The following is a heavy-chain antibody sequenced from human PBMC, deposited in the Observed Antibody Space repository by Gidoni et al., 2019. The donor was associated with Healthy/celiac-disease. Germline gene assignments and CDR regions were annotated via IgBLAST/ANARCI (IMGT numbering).Heavy chain of an antibody. D-gene: IGHD4-17*01. Sequence: GLEWIGYIYHSGSTYYNPSLKSRVTISVDRSKNQFSLKLSSVTAADTAVYYCARVPVTTGRVGAFDIWGQGTMVTVSS. CDR3: ARVPVTTGRVGAFDI. J-gene: IGHJ3*02. V-gene: IGHV4-30-2*01. CDR2: IYHSGST.